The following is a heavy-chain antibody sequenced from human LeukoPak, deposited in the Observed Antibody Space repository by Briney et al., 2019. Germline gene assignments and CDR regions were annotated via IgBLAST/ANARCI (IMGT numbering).Heavy chain of an antibody. CDR2: IYYSGST. CDR3: ARGGYSGYGHAFDI. CDR1: GGSISSYY. V-gene: IGHV4-59*01. J-gene: IGHJ3*02. Sequence: SETLSLTCTVSGGSISSYYWSWIRQPPGKGLEWMGYIYYSGSTNYNPSLKSRVTISVDTSKNQFSLKLSSVTAADAAVYYCARGGYSGYGHAFDIWGQGTMVTVSS. D-gene: IGHD5-12*01.